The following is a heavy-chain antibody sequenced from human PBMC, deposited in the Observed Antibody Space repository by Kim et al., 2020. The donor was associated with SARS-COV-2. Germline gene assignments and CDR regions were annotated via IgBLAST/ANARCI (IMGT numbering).Heavy chain of an antibody. J-gene: IGHJ3*02. CDR1: GFTFSNDW. CDR3: AGDKGPRDNTWYVDAFDI. CDR2: IRKDGSDK. V-gene: IGHV3-7*01. D-gene: IGHD6-13*01. Sequence: GGSLRLSCVASGFTFSNDWMTWVRQAPGKGLEWVAHIRKDGSDKNYVDSVKGRFTISRDNAKNSLYLHMNSLRAEDTAVYYCAGDKGPRDNTWYVDAFDIWGQGTMVIVSS.